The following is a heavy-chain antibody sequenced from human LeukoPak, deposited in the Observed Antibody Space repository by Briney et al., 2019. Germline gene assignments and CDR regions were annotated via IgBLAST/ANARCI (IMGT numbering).Heavy chain of an antibody. CDR1: GFTFSSYE. CDR3: AKTGPYYFDD. J-gene: IGHJ4*02. V-gene: IGHV3-48*03. Sequence: GGSLRLSCAASGFTFSSYEMNWVRQAPGKGLEWVSYISSSGSTIYYADSVKGRFTISRDNSKNTLYLQMNSLRAEDTAVYYCAKTGPYYFDDWGQGILVTVSS. CDR2: ISSSGSTI. D-gene: IGHD1-1*01.